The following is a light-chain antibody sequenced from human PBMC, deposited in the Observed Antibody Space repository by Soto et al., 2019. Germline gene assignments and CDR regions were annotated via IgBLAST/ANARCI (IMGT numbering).Light chain of an antibody. Sequence: QSVLTQPASVSGSPGQSITISCTGTSSDVGSYNLVSWFQQHPGKAPKLIIYEVSKRPSGLSNRFSGSKSGNTASLTISGLQAEDEADYYCCSYAGGSTSNYVFGTGNKVTVL. CDR3: CSYAGGSTSNYV. J-gene: IGLJ1*01. CDR2: EVS. V-gene: IGLV2-23*02. CDR1: SSDVGSYNL.